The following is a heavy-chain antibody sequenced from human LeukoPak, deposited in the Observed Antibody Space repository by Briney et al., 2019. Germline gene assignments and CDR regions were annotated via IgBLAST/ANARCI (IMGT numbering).Heavy chain of an antibody. V-gene: IGHV4-31*03. CDR3: ARSPNTLNLGGNSKYFDY. J-gene: IGHJ4*02. CDR2: IYYSGST. Sequence: SETLSLTCTVSGGSISNGGYYWSWIRQHPGKGLEWIGYIYYSGSTYYNPSLKSRVTISVDTSKNQFSLKLSSVTAADTAVYYCARSPNTLNLGGNSKYFDYWGQGTLVTVSS. CDR1: GGSISNGGYY. D-gene: IGHD4-23*01.